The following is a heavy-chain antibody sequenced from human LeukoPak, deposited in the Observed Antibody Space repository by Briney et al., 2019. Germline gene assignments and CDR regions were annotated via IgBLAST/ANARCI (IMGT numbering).Heavy chain of an antibody. J-gene: IGHJ4*02. CDR3: AKDNHGYSSGRPDY. CDR1: GFTFSDYY. Sequence: GGSLRLSCAASGFTFSDYYMSWIRQAPGKGLEWVSYISSSGSTIYYADSVKGRFTISRDNSKNTLYLQMNSLRAEDTAVYYCAKDNHGYSSGRPDYWGQGTLVTVSS. CDR2: ISSSGSTI. V-gene: IGHV3-11*04. D-gene: IGHD6-19*01.